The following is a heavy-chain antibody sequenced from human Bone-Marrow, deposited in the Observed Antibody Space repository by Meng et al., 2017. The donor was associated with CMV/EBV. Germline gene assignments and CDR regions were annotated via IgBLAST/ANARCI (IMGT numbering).Heavy chain of an antibody. V-gene: IGHV5-51*01. J-gene: IGHJ4*02. Sequence: GESLKIFCQGSGYRFPNYWIAWVRQMPGKGLEWMGGIFPGDSDTRFSPSFQGQVTMSADKSISTAYLQWISLKASDTAMYYCARRADSGSYSNFDYWGQGALVTVSS. D-gene: IGHD1-26*01. CDR1: GYRFPNYW. CDR2: IFPGDSDT. CDR3: ARRADSGSYSNFDY.